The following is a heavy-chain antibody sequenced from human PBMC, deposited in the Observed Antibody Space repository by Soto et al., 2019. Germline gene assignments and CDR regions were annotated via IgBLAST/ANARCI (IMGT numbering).Heavy chain of an antibody. D-gene: IGHD1-20*01. CDR1: GGTFSSYA. Sequence: SVKVSCKASGGTFSSYAISWVRQAPGQGLEWMGGIIPIFGTANYAQKFQGRVTITADESTSTAYMELSSLRSEDTAVYYCASNSRREYYYYGMDVWGQGTTVTVSS. J-gene: IGHJ6*02. CDR3: ASNSRREYYYYGMDV. V-gene: IGHV1-69*13. CDR2: IIPIFGTA.